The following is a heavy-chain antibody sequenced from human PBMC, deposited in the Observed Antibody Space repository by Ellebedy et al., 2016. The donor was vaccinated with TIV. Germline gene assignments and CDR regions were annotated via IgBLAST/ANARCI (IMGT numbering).Heavy chain of an antibody. Sequence: AASVKVSCKASGYTFTGYYMHCVRQAPGQGLEWMGWNNPNSGGTNYAQKFQGRVTMTRDTSTSTAYMELRSLISDDTAVYYCARAAADTATTLLDYWGQGTLVTVSS. CDR1: GYTFTGYY. CDR3: ARAAADTATTLLDY. CDR2: NNPNSGGT. D-gene: IGHD5-18*01. V-gene: IGHV1-2*02. J-gene: IGHJ4*02.